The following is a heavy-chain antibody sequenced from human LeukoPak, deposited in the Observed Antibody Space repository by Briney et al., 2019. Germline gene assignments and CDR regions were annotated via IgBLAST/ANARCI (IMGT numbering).Heavy chain of an antibody. CDR3: ASGAAYCGGDCPPGPVDY. J-gene: IGHJ4*02. Sequence: PSETLSLTCTVSGGSISSSSYYWGWIRQPPGKGLVWIGSIYYSGSTYYNTSLKSRVTISVDTSKNQFSLKLSSVTAADTAVYYCASGAAYCGGDCPPGPVDYWGQGTLVTVSS. D-gene: IGHD2-21*02. CDR1: GGSISSSSYY. V-gene: IGHV4-39*01. CDR2: IYYSGST.